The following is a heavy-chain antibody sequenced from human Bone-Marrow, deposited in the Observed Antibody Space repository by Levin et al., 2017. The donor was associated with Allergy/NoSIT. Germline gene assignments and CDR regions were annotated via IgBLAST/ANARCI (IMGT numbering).Heavy chain of an antibody. D-gene: IGHD6-13*01. J-gene: IGHJ6*02. CDR1: GFTFSSYA. V-gene: IGHV3-30*04. CDR3: AREGIAAPLYYYYGMDG. CDR2: ISYDGSNK. Sequence: PGGSLRLSCAASGFTFSSYAMHWVRQAPGKGLEWVAVISYDGSNKYYADSVKGRFTISRDNSKNTLYLQMNSLRAEDTAVYYCAREGIAAPLYYYYGMDGWGQGTTVTVSS.